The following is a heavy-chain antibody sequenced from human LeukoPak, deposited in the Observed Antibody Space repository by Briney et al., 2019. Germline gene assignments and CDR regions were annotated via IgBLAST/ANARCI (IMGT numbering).Heavy chain of an antibody. CDR3: ARHEQWLAGTLFDD. D-gene: IGHD6-19*01. Sequence: SVKVSCKAAGYTFTSYYMHWVRQAHGQGLEWMGRIIPILGIANYAQKFQGRVTITADKTTSTAYMELSSLRSEDTAVYYCARHEQWLAGTLFDDWGQGCLVTVSS. V-gene: IGHV1-69*02. J-gene: IGHJ4*02. CDR2: IIPILGIA. CDR1: GYTFTSYY.